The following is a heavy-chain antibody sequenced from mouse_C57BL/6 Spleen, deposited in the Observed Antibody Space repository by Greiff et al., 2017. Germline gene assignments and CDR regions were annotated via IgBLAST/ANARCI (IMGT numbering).Heavy chain of an antibody. CDR2: ISSGSSTI. J-gene: IGHJ4*01. D-gene: IGHD2-5*01. Sequence: EVHLVESGGGLVKPGGSLKLSCAASGFTFSDYGMHWVRQAPEKGLEWVAYISSGSSTIYYADTVKGRFTISRDNAKNTLFLQMTSLRSEDTAMYYCASSNYGAMDYWGQGTSVTVSS. CDR1: GFTFSDYG. CDR3: ASSNYGAMDY. V-gene: IGHV5-17*01.